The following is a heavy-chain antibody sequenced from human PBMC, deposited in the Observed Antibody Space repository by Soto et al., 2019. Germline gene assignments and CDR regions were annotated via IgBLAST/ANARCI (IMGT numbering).Heavy chain of an antibody. Sequence: QVQLVQSGAEVKKPGSSVKVSCKASGGTFSSYAISWVRQAPGQGLEWMGGIIPIFGTANYAQKFQGRVTITADESTSTAYMELSSLRSEDTAVHYCASPIANRAYYYYGMDVWGQGTTVTVSS. J-gene: IGHJ6*02. CDR1: GGTFSSYA. V-gene: IGHV1-69*01. CDR2: IIPIFGTA. D-gene: IGHD6-13*01. CDR3: ASPIANRAYYYYGMDV.